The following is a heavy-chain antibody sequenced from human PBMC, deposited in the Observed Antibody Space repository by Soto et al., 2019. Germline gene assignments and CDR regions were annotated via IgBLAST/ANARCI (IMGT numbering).Heavy chain of an antibody. CDR1: GFTFSSYG. V-gene: IGHV3-33*01. Sequence: QVQLVESGGGVVQPGRSLRLSCAASGFTFSSYGMHWVRQAPGKGLEWVAVIWYDGSNKYYADSVKGRFTISRDNSKNTLYLQMNSLRAEDTAVYYCARDASCSGGSCYTDYYYGMDVWGQGTTVTVSS. CDR3: ARDASCSGGSCYTDYYYGMDV. J-gene: IGHJ6*02. CDR2: IWYDGSNK. D-gene: IGHD2-15*01.